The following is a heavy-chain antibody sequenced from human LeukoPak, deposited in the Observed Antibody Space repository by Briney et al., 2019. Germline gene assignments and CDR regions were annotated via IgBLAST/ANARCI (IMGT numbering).Heavy chain of an antibody. CDR2: IKDGGIT. CDR3: VRGLSGVVGDY. CDR1: SGSLSGYY. J-gene: IGHJ4*02. V-gene: IGHV4-34*01. D-gene: IGHD3-10*01. Sequence: SETLSLTCAVYSGSLSGYYWSWIRQPPGKGLEWIGEIKDGGITNYNPSLRSRVTISVDTSKKQLSLKLSSATAADTAVYYCVRGLSGVVGDYWGQGTLVTVSS.